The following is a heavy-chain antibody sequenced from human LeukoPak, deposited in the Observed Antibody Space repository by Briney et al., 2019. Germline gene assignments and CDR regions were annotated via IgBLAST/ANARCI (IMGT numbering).Heavy chain of an antibody. J-gene: IGHJ4*02. Sequence: SGTLSLTCTVSGDSINSLDLWSWVRQPPGKGLEWIGEMYLSGTTHSNPSVKSRVTISIDKSKNQFFLNLSSVSAADTAVYYCAGLVGRYSSGLYYYYFDYWGQGTLVTVSS. CDR1: GDSINSLDL. CDR2: MYLSGTT. CDR3: AGLVGRYSSGLYYYYFDY. D-gene: IGHD3-22*01. V-gene: IGHV4-4*02.